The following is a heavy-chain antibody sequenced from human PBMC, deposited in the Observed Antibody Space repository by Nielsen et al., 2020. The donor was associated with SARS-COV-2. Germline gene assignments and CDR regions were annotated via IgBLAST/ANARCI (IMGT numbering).Heavy chain of an antibody. CDR3: ARDNQWLVPRADAFDI. Sequence: GESLKISCAASGFTFSSYSMNWVRQAPGKGLEWVSSISSSSSYIYYADSVKGRFTISRDNAKNSLYLQMNSLRAEDTAVYYCARDNQWLVPRADAFDIWGQGTMVTVSS. V-gene: IGHV3-21*01. J-gene: IGHJ3*02. CDR1: GFTFSSYS. D-gene: IGHD6-19*01. CDR2: ISSSSSYI.